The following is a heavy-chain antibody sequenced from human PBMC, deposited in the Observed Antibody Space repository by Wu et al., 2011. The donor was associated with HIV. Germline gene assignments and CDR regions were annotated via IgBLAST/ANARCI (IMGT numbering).Heavy chain of an antibody. CDR1: GYTFTSYG. Sequence: QVQLVQSGAEVKKPGASVKVSCKASGYTFTSYGISWVRQAPGQGLEWIGWIRTYNGETNYAQNLQGRVTVTTDTSTSTVYMEVRSLRSDDTAVYYCARDPPGYPYCFDYWGQGTPVTVSS. J-gene: IGHJ4*02. D-gene: IGHD5-12*01. V-gene: IGHV1-18*01. CDR2: IRTYNGET. CDR3: ARDPPGYPYCFDY.